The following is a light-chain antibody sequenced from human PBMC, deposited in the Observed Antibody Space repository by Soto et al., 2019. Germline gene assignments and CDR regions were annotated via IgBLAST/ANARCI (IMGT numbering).Light chain of an antibody. Sequence: IVMTQSPATLSVSPGDRATLSCRASQSVNSDLAWYQQKPGQAPRLLIYGASTRATGIPARFSGSGSGTEFPLTIGSLQSEDFAVYYCQQYNNWPPYTFGQGTKLEIK. CDR2: GAS. V-gene: IGKV3-15*01. CDR3: QQYNNWPPYT. J-gene: IGKJ2*01. CDR1: QSVNSD.